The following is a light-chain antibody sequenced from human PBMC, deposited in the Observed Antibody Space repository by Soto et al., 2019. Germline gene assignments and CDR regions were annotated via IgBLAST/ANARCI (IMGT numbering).Light chain of an antibody. Sequence: QSVLTQPPSAAGSPGQSVTISSTGTSSDVVGYNYVSWYQQHPGKAPKLMIYEVSKRPSGVPDRFSGSKSGNTASLTVSGLQAEDEADYYCSSYAGRNNFVFGTG. CDR3: SSYAGRNNFV. CDR2: EVS. J-gene: IGLJ1*01. CDR1: SSDVVGYNY. V-gene: IGLV2-8*01.